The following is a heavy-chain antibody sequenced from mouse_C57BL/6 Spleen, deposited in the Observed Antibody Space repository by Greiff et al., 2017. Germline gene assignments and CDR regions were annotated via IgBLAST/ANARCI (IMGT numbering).Heavy chain of an antibody. V-gene: IGHV1-80*01. CDR3: ARSGITTVVATDY. CDR2: IYPGDGDT. Sequence: QVQLQQSGAELVKPGASVKISCKASGYAFSSYWMNWVKQRPGKGLEWIGQIYPGDGDTNYNGKFKGKATLTADNSSSTAYMQLGSLTSEDSAVYFCARSGITTVVATDYWGQGTTLTVSS. J-gene: IGHJ2*01. CDR1: GYAFSSYW. D-gene: IGHD1-1*01.